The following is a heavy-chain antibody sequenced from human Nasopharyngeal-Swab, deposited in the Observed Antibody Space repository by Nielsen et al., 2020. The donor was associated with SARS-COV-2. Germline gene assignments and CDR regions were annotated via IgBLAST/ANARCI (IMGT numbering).Heavy chain of an antibody. CDR3: ARGNGAFDY. J-gene: IGHJ4*02. CDR1: GGSFSGYY. V-gene: IGHV4-34*01. D-gene: IGHD4-17*01. CDR2: INHSGGT. Sequence: SGTLSLTCAVSGGSFSGYYWSWIRQPPGKGLEWIGEINHSGGTNYNPSLKSRVTISVDTSKNQFSLKLSSVTAADTAVYYCARGNGAFDYWGQGTLVTVSS.